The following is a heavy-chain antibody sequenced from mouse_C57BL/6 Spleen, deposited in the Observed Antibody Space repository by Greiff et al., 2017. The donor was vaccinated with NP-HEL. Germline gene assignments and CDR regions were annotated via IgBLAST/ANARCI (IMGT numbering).Heavy chain of an antibody. CDR2: IWTGGGT. V-gene: IGHV2-9-1*01. CDR1: GFSLTSYA. J-gene: IGHJ4*01. CDR3: ARNRYYSNYAYAMDY. Sequence: VQLQESGPGLVAPSQSLSITCTVSGFSLTSYAISWVRQPPGKGLEWLGVIWTGGGTNYNSALKSRLSISKDNSKSQVFLKMNSLQTDDTARYYCARNRYYSNYAYAMDYWGQGTSVTVSS. D-gene: IGHD2-5*01.